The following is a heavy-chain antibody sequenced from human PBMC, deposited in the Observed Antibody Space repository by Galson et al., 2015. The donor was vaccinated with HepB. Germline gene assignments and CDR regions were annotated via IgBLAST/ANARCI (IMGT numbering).Heavy chain of an antibody. Sequence: SVKVSCKASGYTFTSYGISWVRQAPGQGLEWMGWISAYNGNTNYAQKLQGRVTMTTDTSTSTAYMELRSLRSDDTAVYYCARYCTNGVCYRRGLDYWGQGTLVTVSS. CDR2: ISAYNGNT. CDR1: GYTFTSYG. V-gene: IGHV1-18*04. CDR3: ARYCTNGVCYRRGLDY. J-gene: IGHJ4*02. D-gene: IGHD2-8*01.